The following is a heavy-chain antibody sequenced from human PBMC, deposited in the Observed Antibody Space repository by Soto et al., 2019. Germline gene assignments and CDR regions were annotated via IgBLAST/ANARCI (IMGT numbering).Heavy chain of an antibody. J-gene: IGHJ6*02. CDR1: GFTFSSYG. D-gene: IGHD3-10*01. V-gene: IGHV3-30*18. CDR2: ISYDGSNK. Sequence: AGSLSLSCAASGFTFSSYGMHWVRQAPGKGLEWVAVISYDGSNKYYADSVKGRFTISRDNSKNTLYLQMNSLRAGDTAVYYCAKAYITMVRGVIMRAGYYYGMDVWGQGTTVTVSS. CDR3: AKAYITMVRGVIMRAGYYYGMDV.